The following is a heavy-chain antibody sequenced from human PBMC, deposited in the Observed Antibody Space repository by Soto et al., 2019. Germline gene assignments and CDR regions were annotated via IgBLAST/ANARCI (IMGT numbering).Heavy chain of an antibody. J-gene: IGHJ4*02. Sequence: VQLVESGGGLIQPGGSLRLSCAASGFTVSNNHMTWVRQAAGKGLELVSFVHGGGSTSYADSVKGRFTISRDNSKTTLYLQMDSLRADDTAIYYCAGRLTTAASLDYWGRGTLVTVSS. D-gene: IGHD3-16*01. CDR2: VHGGGST. CDR3: AGRLTTAASLDY. V-gene: IGHV3-53*01. CDR1: GFTVSNNH.